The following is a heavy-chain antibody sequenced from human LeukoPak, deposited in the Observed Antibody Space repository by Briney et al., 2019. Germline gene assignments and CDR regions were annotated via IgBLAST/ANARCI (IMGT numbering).Heavy chain of an antibody. Sequence: SETLSLTCAVYGGSFSGYYWSWIRQPPGKGLEWIGYVDYSGSTNYNPSLKSRVTISVDTSKNQFSLKLSSVTAADTAVYYCAGTNRYNYYYYMDVWGKGTTVTISS. V-gene: IGHV4-59*01. CDR1: GGSFSGYY. D-gene: IGHD1-1*01. CDR3: AGTNRYNYYYYMDV. J-gene: IGHJ6*03. CDR2: VDYSGST.